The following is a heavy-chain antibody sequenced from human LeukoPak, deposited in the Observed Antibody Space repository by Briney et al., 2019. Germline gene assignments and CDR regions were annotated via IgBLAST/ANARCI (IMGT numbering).Heavy chain of an antibody. J-gene: IGHJ4*02. CDR3: VRDRGWYHFDL. CDR2: IKEDATES. CDR1: GFSVSNNY. D-gene: IGHD3-10*01. Sequence: GSLRLSCAASGFSVSNNYMSWARQAPGKGLEWVAHIKEDATESRSADSVKGRFSISRDNTKNSLFLQLNSLRTEDTAVYYCVRDRGWYHFDLWGQGTLVTVSS. V-gene: IGHV3-7*01.